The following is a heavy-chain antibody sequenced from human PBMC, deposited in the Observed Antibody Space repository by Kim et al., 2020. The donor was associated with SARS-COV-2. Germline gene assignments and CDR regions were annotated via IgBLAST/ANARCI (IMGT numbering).Heavy chain of an antibody. CDR3: VRQVAGSNFDV. D-gene: IGHD3-10*01. Sequence: FCAESVKGRFTISRDNSKNTVYLQLNILRAEDTAIYYCVRQVAGSNFDVWGQGTMVTVSS. V-gene: IGHV3-23*01. J-gene: IGHJ3*01.